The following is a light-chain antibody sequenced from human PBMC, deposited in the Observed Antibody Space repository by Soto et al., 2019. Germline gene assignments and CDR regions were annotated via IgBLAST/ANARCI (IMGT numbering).Light chain of an antibody. CDR2: DTS. CDR1: QSVSRY. Sequence: EIVLTQSPVTLSMSPGERATLSCRASQSVSRYLAWYQQRPGQAPRLLIYDTSNRATGIPARFSGSGSGTDFTLTISSPEPEDFAVYYCQHRSSWPRTFGQGTKVEIK. V-gene: IGKV3-11*01. J-gene: IGKJ1*01. CDR3: QHRSSWPRT.